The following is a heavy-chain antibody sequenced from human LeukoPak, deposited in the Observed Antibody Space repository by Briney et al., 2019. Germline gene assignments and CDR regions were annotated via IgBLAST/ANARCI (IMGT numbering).Heavy chain of an antibody. V-gene: IGHV3-30-3*01. Sequence: GGSLRLSCAASGFTFSSYAMHWVRQAPGKGLEWVAVISYDGSNKYYADSVEGRFTISRDNSKNTLYLQMNSLRAEDTAVYYCARETGGGFDYWGQGTLVTVSS. CDR1: GFTFSSYA. D-gene: IGHD1-1*01. J-gene: IGHJ4*02. CDR2: ISYDGSNK. CDR3: ARETGGGFDY.